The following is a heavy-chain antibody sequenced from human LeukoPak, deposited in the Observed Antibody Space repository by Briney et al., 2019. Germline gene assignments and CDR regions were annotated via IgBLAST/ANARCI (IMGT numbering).Heavy chain of an antibody. V-gene: IGHV3-64*01. Sequence: PAGSLSLSCVASGFSFDNFGMHWVRQAPGKGLEYVSSVSADESGKYYTKSVRGRFSISRDNSKNTMYLQLGNLRPDYMGIYYFASLDRSELPWGPGTLVTVSS. D-gene: IGHD1-26*01. J-gene: IGHJ5*02. CDR2: VSADESGK. CDR3: ASLDRSELP. CDR1: GFSFDNFG.